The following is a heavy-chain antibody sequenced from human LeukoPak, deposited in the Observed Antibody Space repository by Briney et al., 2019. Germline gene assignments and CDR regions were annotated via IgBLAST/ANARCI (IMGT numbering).Heavy chain of an antibody. D-gene: IGHD2-2*01. CDR3: ARGKSSSTGAQPYY. J-gene: IGHJ4*02. V-gene: IGHV3-20*01. CDR1: GFTFDDYA. CDR2: INWSGGST. Sequence: PGGSLRLSCAASGFTFDDYAMSWVRQAPGKGLEWVSGINWSGGSTGYADSVKGRFTISRDNAKNSLSLQMNSLRAEDTALYHCARGKSSSTGAQPYYWGQGTLVTVSS.